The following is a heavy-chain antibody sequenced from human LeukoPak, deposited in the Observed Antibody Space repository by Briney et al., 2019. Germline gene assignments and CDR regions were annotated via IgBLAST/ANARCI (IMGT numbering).Heavy chain of an antibody. D-gene: IGHD2-2*01. CDR1: GFTFSDYY. Sequence: GGSLRLSCAASGFTFSDYYMSWIRQAPGKGLEWVSYISSSGSTIYYADSVKGRFTISRDNAKNSLYLQMNSLRAEDTAVYYCASYCSSTSCYGDPNDYWGQGTLVTDSS. V-gene: IGHV3-11*01. J-gene: IGHJ4*02. CDR2: ISSSGSTI. CDR3: ASYCSSTSCYGDPNDY.